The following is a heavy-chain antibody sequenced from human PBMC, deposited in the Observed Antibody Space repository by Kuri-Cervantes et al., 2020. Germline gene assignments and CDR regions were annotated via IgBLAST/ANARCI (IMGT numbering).Heavy chain of an antibody. J-gene: IGHJ6*03. CDR2: LYYSGST. V-gene: IGHV4-61*01. Sequence: SETLSLTCTVSGGSVSSGSYYWSWIRQPPGKGLEWIGYLYYSGSTNYNPSLKSRVTISVDTSKNQFSLKLSSVTAADTAVYYCARVPYDFWSGFSYYYYYYIDVWGKGTTVTVSS. D-gene: IGHD3-3*01. CDR3: ARVPYDFWSGFSYYYYYYIDV. CDR1: GGSVSSGSYY.